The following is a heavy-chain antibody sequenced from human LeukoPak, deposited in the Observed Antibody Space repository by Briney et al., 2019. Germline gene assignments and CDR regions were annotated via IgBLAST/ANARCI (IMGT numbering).Heavy chain of an antibody. CDR1: GFIFSSYS. CDR2: ISSSSSYI. D-gene: IGHD6-19*01. Sequence: GGSLRLSCAASGFIFSSYSMNWVRQAPGKGLEWVSSISSSSSYIYYADSVKGRFTISRDNAKNSLYLQMNSLRAEDTAVYYCARESAGYSSGWSVDYWGQGTLVTVSS. J-gene: IGHJ4*02. V-gene: IGHV3-21*01. CDR3: ARESAGYSSGWSVDY.